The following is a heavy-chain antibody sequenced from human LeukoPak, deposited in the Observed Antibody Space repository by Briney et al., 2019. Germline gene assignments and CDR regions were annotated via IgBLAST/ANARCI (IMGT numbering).Heavy chain of an antibody. CDR2: INTNTGNP. D-gene: IGHD6-13*01. V-gene: IGHV7-4-1*02. Sequence: ASVKASCKASGYTFTSYAMNWVRQAPGQGLEWMGWINTNTGNPTYAQGFTGRFVFSLDTSVSTAYLQISSLKAEDTAVYYCARSEGSRDIAAVFDYWGQGTLVTVSS. CDR1: GYTFTSYA. CDR3: ARSEGSRDIAAVFDY. J-gene: IGHJ4*02.